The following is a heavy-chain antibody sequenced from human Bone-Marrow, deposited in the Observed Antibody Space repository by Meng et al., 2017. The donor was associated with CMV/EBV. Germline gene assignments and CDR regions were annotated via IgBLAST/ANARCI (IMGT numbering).Heavy chain of an antibody. CDR3: ARGAGAAAGTAKFLRYYYGMDV. V-gene: IGHV4-34*01. CDR1: GFTVSSNY. Sequence: ESLKISCAASGFTVSSNYMSWVRQPPGKGLEWIGEINHSGSTNYNPSLKSRVTISVDTSKNQFSLKLSSVTAADTAVYYCARGAGAAAGTAKFLRYYYGMDVWGQGTTVTVSS. CDR2: INHSGST. D-gene: IGHD6-13*01. J-gene: IGHJ6*02.